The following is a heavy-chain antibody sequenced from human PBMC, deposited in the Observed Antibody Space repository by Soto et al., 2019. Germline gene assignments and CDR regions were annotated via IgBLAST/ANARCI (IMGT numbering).Heavy chain of an antibody. CDR1: GDSITGSY. J-gene: IGHJ4*02. CDR3: ARDMPYAAGSLAGCDY. V-gene: IGHV4-59*01. CDR2: IYHSGTT. D-gene: IGHD1-26*01. Sequence: SEPRSLTGTVSGDSITGSYWSWIRHPPGKTLEWIGYIYHSGTTTYNPSLKSRVSISVDTSKNQFSLRLTSVIAADTAVYYCARDMPYAAGSLAGCDYWGQGILVTVSS.